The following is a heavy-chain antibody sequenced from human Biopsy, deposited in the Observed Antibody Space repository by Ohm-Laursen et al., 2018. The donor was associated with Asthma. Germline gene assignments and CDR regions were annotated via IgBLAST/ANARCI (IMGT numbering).Heavy chain of an antibody. CDR1: GFTFSNSA. CDR2: ISYDGSNK. D-gene: IGHD3-3*01. J-gene: IGHJ4*02. CDR3: AKQSSGPDFWSGYYYFDY. Sequence: SLRLSCSASGFTFSNSAMYWVRQAPGKGLEWVAGISYDGSNKYYADSVKGRFTISRDNSKNTLYLQMDSLRAEDTAVYYCAKQSSGPDFWSGYYYFDYWGQGTLVTVSS. V-gene: IGHV3-30*18.